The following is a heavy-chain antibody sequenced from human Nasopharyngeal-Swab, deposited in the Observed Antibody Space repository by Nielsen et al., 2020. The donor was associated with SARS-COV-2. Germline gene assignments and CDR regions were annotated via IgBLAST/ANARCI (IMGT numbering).Heavy chain of an antibody. CDR3: AKPQGGYDALDI. CDR2: ITNNGGRT. CDR1: GFIFSIYA. J-gene: IGHJ3*02. Sequence: GGSLRLSCSASGFIFSIYAMHWVRQAPGKGLEYVSAITNNGGRTYYADSVKGRFTISRDNSKNTLYLHMNSLKAEDRAVYYCAKPQGGYDALDIWGQGTVVNVSS. D-gene: IGHD3-16*01. V-gene: IGHV3-64*04.